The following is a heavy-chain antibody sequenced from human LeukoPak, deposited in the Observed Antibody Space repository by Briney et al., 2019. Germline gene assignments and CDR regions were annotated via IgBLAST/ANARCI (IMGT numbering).Heavy chain of an antibody. CDR3: AKDLNGYSSY. CDR2: INHSGST. J-gene: IGHJ4*02. V-gene: IGHV4-34*01. D-gene: IGHD2-15*01. Sequence: NPSETLSLTCAVYGGSFSGYYWSWIRQPPGKGLEWIGEINHSGSTNYNPSLKSRVTISVDTSKNQFSLKLSSVTAADTAVYYCAKDLNGYSSYWGQGTLVTVSS. CDR1: GGSFSGYY.